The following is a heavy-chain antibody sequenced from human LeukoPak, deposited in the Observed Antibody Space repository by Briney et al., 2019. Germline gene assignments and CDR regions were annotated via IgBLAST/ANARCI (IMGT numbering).Heavy chain of an antibody. CDR2: ISYDGSNK. D-gene: IGHD6-19*01. V-gene: IGHV3-30*04. CDR3: ARARLAVSGNYFEN. CDR1: GFTFSSYA. J-gene: IGHJ4*02. Sequence: GRSLRLSCAASGFTFSSYAMHWVRQAPGKGLEWVAVISYDGSNKYYADSVKGRFTISRDNSKNTLYLQMNSLRVEDTAVYHCARARLAVSGNYFENWGQGTLVTVSS.